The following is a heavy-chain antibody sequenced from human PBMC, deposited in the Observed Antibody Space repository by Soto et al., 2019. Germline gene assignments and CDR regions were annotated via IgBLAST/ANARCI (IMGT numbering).Heavy chain of an antibody. CDR2: IKQDGSEK. V-gene: IGHV3-7*03. CDR3: AGDGVQNGAYNGWLDP. CDR1: GFSFSSYW. Sequence: EVQLVESGGGLVQPGGSLRLSCAASGFSFSSYWMTWVRQAPGKGLEWVANIKQDGSEKYYGASVKGRFTISRDNGKNLVYLQMDSLTPDDTAVYYCAGDGVQNGAYNGWLDPWGQGTLVTVSS. J-gene: IGHJ5*02. D-gene: IGHD3-16*01.